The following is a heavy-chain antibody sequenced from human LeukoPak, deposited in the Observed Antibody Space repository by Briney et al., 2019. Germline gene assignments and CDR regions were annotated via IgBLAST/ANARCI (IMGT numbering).Heavy chain of an antibody. CDR3: AKDMGSSGWYGGDY. Sequence: PGGSLRLSCAASGFTFSSYAMSWVRQAPGKGLEWVSAISGSGGSTYYADSVKGRFTISRDNSKNTLYLQMNSLRAEDTAVYYCAKDMGSSGWYGGDYRGQGTLVTVSS. D-gene: IGHD6-19*01. CDR2: ISGSGGST. CDR1: GFTFSSYA. J-gene: IGHJ4*02. V-gene: IGHV3-23*01.